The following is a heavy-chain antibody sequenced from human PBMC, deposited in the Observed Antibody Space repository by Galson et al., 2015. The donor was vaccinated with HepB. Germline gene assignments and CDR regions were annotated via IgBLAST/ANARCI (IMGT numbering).Heavy chain of an antibody. Sequence: SVKVSCKASGYTFTRNYMHWVRQAPGQGLEWIGMINPTGDTTSYAQKFQDRVTMTRETSTSTLYLELSSLRSDDTAIYYCARGREDSPRTCEIWGQGTMVAVSS. V-gene: IGHV1-46*01. J-gene: IGHJ3*02. CDR3: ARGREDSPRTCEI. CDR2: INPTGDTT. CDR1: GYTFTRNY.